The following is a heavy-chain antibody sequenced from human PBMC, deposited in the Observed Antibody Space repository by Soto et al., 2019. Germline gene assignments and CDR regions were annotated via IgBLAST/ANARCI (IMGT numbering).Heavy chain of an antibody. CDR3: AKDRGSGIYAANYYYYGMDV. CDR2: INWNSGGI. V-gene: IGHV3-9*01. J-gene: IGHJ6*02. CDR1: GFSFDDYA. D-gene: IGHD3-10*01. Sequence: GGSLRLSCAASGFSFDDYAIHWVRQAPGKGLEWVSGINWNSGGIGYADSVKGRFTISRDNAKTSLYLQMNSLRVEDTALYYCAKDRGSGIYAANYYYYGMDVWGQGTTVPVSS.